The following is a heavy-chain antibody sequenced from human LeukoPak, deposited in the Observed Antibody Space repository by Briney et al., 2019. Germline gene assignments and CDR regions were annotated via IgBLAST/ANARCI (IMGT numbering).Heavy chain of an antibody. CDR2: ISYTGST. D-gene: IGHD3-10*02. Sequence: SETLSLTCTVSGGSISTFYWSWIRQPPGKELEFIGYISYTGSTTYNPSLRSRVTISLDTSKNHFSLKLNSVTAADTAVYYCARGQWSGSTGPFDYWGQGTLVTVSS. CDR1: GGSISTFY. V-gene: IGHV4-59*01. J-gene: IGHJ4*02. CDR3: ARGQWSGSTGPFDY.